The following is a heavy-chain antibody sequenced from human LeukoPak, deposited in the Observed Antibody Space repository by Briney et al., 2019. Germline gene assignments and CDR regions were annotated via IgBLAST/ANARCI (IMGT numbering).Heavy chain of an antibody. CDR2: IYYSGST. CDR1: GRSISSSSYY. V-gene: IGHV4-39*01. J-gene: IGHJ4*02. D-gene: IGHD3-10*01. CDR3: GGGVRDSRGIDY. Sequence: SETLSLTCTVSGRSISSSSYYWGWIRHPPGKGLEWIGSIYYSGSTYYNPSLKTRVTISVGTSKNQFSLKPSSVTAAGAAVYYCGGGVRDSRGIDYWGQGTLVTVSS.